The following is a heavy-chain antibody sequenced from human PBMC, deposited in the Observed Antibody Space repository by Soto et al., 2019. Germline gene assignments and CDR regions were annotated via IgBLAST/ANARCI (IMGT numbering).Heavy chain of an antibody. CDR1: GDSVSSNSAA. Sequence: QSQTLSLTCAISGDSVSSNSAAWNWIRQSPSRGLEWLGRTYYRSKWYNDYAVSVKSRITINPDTSKNQFSLQLNSVTPEDTAVYYCARVSTIFGVAMGAVTTLFDYWGQGTLVTVSS. J-gene: IGHJ4*02. CDR3: ARVSTIFGVAMGAVTTLFDY. CDR2: TYYRSKWYN. D-gene: IGHD3-3*01. V-gene: IGHV6-1*01.